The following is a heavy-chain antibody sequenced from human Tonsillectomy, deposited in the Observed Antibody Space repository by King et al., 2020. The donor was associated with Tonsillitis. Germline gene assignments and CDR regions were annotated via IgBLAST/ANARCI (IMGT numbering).Heavy chain of an antibody. D-gene: IGHD2-21*01. CDR2: INPIGTKT. CDR3: GREFCGAFDI. Sequence: VQLVESGGGLVKPGGSLRLSCAASGFTFSDYYMSWIHQAPGKGLEWISFINPIGTKTNYVDSVRGRFTIPRDNAKNSMVLQMNSLSAEDTGVYYCGREFCGAFDIWGQGTMVTVSS. CDR1: GFTFSDYY. V-gene: IGHV3-11*06. J-gene: IGHJ3*02.